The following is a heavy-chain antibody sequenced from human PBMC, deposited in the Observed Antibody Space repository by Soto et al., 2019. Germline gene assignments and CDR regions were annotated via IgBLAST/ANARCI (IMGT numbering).Heavy chain of an antibody. CDR2: IKQDGSEK. CDR1: GFTFSSYW. V-gene: IGHV3-7*04. D-gene: IGHD4-17*01. CDR3: GRVLYGDYVGLFDP. J-gene: IGHJ5*02. Sequence: EVQLVESGGGLVQPGGSLRLSCAASGFTFSSYWMSWVRQAPGKGLEWVANIKQDGSEKYYVDSVKGRFTISSDNAKNSLYLQMNSLRAEDTAVYYCGRVLYGDYVGLFDPWGQGTLVTVSS.